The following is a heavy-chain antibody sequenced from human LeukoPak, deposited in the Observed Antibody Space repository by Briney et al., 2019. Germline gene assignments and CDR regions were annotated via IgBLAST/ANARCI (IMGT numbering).Heavy chain of an antibody. CDR1: GYTFTGYY. V-gene: IGHV1-2*02. CDR2: INPNSGGT. Sequence: ASVKVSCKASGYTFTGYYMHWVRQAPGQGLEWMGWINPNSGGTNYAQKFQGRVTMTRDTSISTAYMELSRLRSDDTAVYYCARSYRRWLQLRDNWFDPWGQGTLATVSS. J-gene: IGHJ5*02. D-gene: IGHD5-24*01. CDR3: ARSYRRWLQLRDNWFDP.